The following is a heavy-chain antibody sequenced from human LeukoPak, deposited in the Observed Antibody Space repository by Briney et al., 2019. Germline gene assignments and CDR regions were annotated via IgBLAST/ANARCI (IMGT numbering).Heavy chain of an antibody. J-gene: IGHJ4*02. CDR3: ARQRSSYYFDA. V-gene: IGHV3-11*01. D-gene: IGHD6-19*01. Sequence: GGSLRLSCAVSGFTLSDHYVSWIREAPGKGLDCLSYISPSGITTKYADSMKGRFTVSRDNAKNSVFLQLNNLRVEDTAVYFCARQRSSYYFDAWGQGTLVTVSS. CDR2: ISPSGITT. CDR1: GFTLSDHY.